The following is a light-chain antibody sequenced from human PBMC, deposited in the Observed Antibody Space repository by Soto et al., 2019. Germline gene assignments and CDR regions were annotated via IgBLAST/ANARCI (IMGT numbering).Light chain of an antibody. CDR3: HQYAYAPLT. Sequence: EIVLPQSPGSLSLSPGESATLSCRASQSVGRNYLGWFQHKPGQAPRLLIYNAFTRATGVSDRFSGSGSGTDFTLTVSRLEPEDFAVYYCHQYAYAPLTFGGGTKVDIK. V-gene: IGKV3-20*01. CDR1: QSVGRNY. J-gene: IGKJ4*01. CDR2: NAF.